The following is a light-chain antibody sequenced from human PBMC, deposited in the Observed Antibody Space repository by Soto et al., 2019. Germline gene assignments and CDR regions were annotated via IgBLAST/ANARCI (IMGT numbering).Light chain of an antibody. V-gene: IGLV1-40*01. J-gene: IGLJ2*01. CDR1: SSNIGAGSD. CDR2: GNS. CDR3: QSHDRSLSGNVV. Sequence: QSVLTQPPSVSGAPGRRVTISCTGSSSNIGAGSDVHWYQQLPGTAPKLLIYGNSNRPSGVPDRFSGSKSGTSASLAITGLQAEDEAEYYCQSHDRSLSGNVVFGGGTKLTVL.